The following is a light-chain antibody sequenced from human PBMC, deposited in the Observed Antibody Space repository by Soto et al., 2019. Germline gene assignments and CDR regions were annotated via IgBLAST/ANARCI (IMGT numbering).Light chain of an antibody. J-gene: IGKJ1*01. CDR1: QSISRW. CDR2: DAS. CDR3: QQYSSYWT. Sequence: DIQITQSPSSLSASVGDRVTITCRASQSISRWLAWYQEKPGKAPKVLIYDASNLESGVPSRFSGSGSGTEFTLTISRLQPDDFETYYCQQYSSYWTFGQGTKVDIK. V-gene: IGKV1-5*01.